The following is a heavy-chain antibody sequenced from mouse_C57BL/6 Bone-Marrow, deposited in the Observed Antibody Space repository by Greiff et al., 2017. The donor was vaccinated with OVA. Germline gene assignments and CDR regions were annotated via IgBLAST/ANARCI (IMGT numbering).Heavy chain of an antibody. D-gene: IGHD1-1*01. Sequence: EVKLMESGGGLVKPGGSLKLSCAASGFTFSDYGMHWVRQAPEKGLEWVAYISSGSSTIYYADTVKGRFTISRDNAKNTLFLQMTSLRSEDTAMYYCARFMGYYGSSYDWYFDVWGTGTTVTVSS. CDR3: ARFMGYYGSSYDWYFDV. CDR1: GFTFSDYG. CDR2: ISSGSSTI. V-gene: IGHV5-17*01. J-gene: IGHJ1*03.